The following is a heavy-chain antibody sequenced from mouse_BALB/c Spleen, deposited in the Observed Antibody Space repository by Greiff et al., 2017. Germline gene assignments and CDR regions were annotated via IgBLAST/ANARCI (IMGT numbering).Heavy chain of an antibody. CDR3: ARPMITTGGLYAMDY. V-gene: IGHV2-2*02. Sequence: QVQLKESGPGLVQPSQSLSITCTVSGFSLTSYGVHWVRQSPGKGLEWLGVIWSGGSTDYNAAFISRLSISKDNSKSQVFFKMNSLQANDTAIYYCARPMITTGGLYAMDYWGQGTSVTVSS. CDR1: GFSLTSYG. J-gene: IGHJ4*01. D-gene: IGHD2-4*01. CDR2: IWSGGST.